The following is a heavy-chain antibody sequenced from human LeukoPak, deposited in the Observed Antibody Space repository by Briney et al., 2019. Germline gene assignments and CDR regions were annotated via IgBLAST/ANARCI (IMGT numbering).Heavy chain of an antibody. J-gene: IGHJ4*02. CDR3: ARVSYFGSGSYKDY. V-gene: IGHV3-23*01. CDR1: GFTFSSYA. D-gene: IGHD3-10*01. CDR2: IGSLGST. Sequence: PGGSLRLSCAASGFTFSSYAMSWVRQAPGKGLEWVAAIGSLGSTFYADSVKGRFTISRDNSKNTLYLQMNSLRAEDTAVYYCARVSYFGSGSYKDYWGQGTLVTVSS.